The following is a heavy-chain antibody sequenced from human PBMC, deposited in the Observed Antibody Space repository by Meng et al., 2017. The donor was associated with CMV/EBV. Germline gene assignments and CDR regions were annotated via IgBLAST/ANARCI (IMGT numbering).Heavy chain of an antibody. V-gene: IGHV3-30*02. D-gene: IGHD1-26*01. CDR1: GFTFSSYG. CDR3: AKPSGGSYYNSFDY. Sequence: QVELGGPGVCVVQPGGSLILSCAASGFTFSSYGMHWVRQAPGKGLEWVAFIRYDGSNKYYADSVKGRFTISRDNSKNTLYLQMNSLRAEDTAVYYCAKPSGGSYYNSFDYWGQGTLVTVSS. J-gene: IGHJ4*02. CDR2: IRYDGSNK.